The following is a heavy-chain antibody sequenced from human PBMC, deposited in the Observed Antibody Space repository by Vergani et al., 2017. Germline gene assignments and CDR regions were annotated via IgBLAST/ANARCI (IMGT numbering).Heavy chain of an antibody. J-gene: IGHJ4*02. CDR1: GGSISSGSYY. CDR2: IYSSGST. V-gene: IGHV4-61*02. Sequence: QVQLQESGPGLVKPLQTLSLTCSVSGGSISSGSYYWSWVRQPAGKGLEWVGRIYSSGSTNYNPSLKSRVTILVDTSKNQFSLKLSSVTAADTAVYYCARVCGGVRGSRSYNFDYWGQGTLVTVSS. CDR3: ARVCGGVRGSRSYNFDY. D-gene: IGHD3-10*01.